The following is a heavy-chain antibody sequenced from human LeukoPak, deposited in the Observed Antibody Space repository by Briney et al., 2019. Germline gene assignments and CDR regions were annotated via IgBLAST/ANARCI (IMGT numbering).Heavy chain of an antibody. V-gene: IGHV5-51*01. CDR1: GYDFTTYW. J-gene: IGHJ4*03. Sequence: GESLKISCQGLGYDFTTYWIAWVRQMPRKGLEWMGNINPVNSETTYSPSFQGLVTMSVDKPISTAYLQLSSLRASDTAMYFCARHWSAAWFGYWGQGSPVTVSS. CDR2: INPVNSET. CDR3: ARHWSAAWFGY. D-gene: IGHD3-3*01.